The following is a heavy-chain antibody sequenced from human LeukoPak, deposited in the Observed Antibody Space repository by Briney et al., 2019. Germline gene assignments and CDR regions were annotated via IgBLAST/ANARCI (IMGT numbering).Heavy chain of an antibody. D-gene: IGHD5-12*01. V-gene: IGHV1-46*01. CDR1: GYTFTSYY. CDR2: INPSGSST. CDR3: ARFAHVYSAYDY. Sequence: GASVTVSCKASGYTFTSYYIHWVRLAPGQGLEWMGIINPSGSSTHYAQKFQGRVTMTTDTSTSTVYMDLGSLRSEDTAVYYCARFAHVYSAYDYWGRGTLVTVSS. J-gene: IGHJ4*02.